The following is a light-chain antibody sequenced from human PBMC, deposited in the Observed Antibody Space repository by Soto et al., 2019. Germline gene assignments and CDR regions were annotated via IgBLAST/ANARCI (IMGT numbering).Light chain of an antibody. CDR3: QQYGSSLLT. J-gene: IGKJ4*01. Sequence: EIVLTQSPGTLSLSPGERATLSCRASQSVSSSYLAWYQQKPGQAPRLLIYGASSSATGIPDRFSGSGSGTAFTLTISRLETADLAVYYCQQYGSSLLTFGGGTKVEIK. CDR2: GAS. CDR1: QSVSSSY. V-gene: IGKV3-20*01.